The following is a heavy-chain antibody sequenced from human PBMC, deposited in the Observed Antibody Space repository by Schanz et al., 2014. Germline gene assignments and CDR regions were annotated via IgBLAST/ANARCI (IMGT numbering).Heavy chain of an antibody. Sequence: QVQLVQSGAEVKKPGASVKVSCKASGYTFTSYDINWVRQATGQGLEWMGWINAHTGNTQYAQKFQGRVNMTRGTVTTTVHMELRRLRTDDTAIYYCARVRDATYHYISPGAFDIWGQGTRVTVSS. CDR1: GYTFTSYD. CDR3: ARVRDATYHYISPGAFDI. V-gene: IGHV1-8*01. J-gene: IGHJ3*02. D-gene: IGHD3-10*01. CDR2: INAHTGNT.